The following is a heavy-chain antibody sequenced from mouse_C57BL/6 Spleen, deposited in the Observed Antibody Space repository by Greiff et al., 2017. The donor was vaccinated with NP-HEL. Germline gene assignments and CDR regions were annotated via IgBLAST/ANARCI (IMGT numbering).Heavy chain of an antibody. Sequence: EVQVVESEGGLVQPGSSMKLSCTASGFTFSDYYMAWVRQVPEKGLEWVANINYDGSSTYYLDSLKSRFIISRDNAKNILYLQMSSLKSEDTATYYCARDITTVRYFDVWGTGTTVTVSS. V-gene: IGHV5-16*01. CDR2: INYDGSST. D-gene: IGHD1-1*01. J-gene: IGHJ1*03. CDR1: GFTFSDYY. CDR3: ARDITTVRYFDV.